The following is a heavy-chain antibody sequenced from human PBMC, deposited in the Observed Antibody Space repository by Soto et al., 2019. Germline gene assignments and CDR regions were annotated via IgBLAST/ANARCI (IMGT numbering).Heavy chain of an antibody. CDR1: GFSFSLYE. Sequence: GGSLRLSRAASGFSFSLYEMNWVRQAPGKGLEWVSYISSSGSTKYYADSVKGRFTISRDNAKNSVYLQMNSLRAEDTAVYSCARDGYGDPYYYYAMDVWGQGTTVTVSS. D-gene: IGHD4-17*01. V-gene: IGHV3-48*03. CDR3: ARDGYGDPYYYYAMDV. J-gene: IGHJ6*02. CDR2: ISSSGSTK.